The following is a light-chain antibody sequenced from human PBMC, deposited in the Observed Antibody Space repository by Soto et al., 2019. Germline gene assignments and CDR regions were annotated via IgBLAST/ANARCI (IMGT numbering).Light chain of an antibody. CDR1: QIITSRS. J-gene: IGKJ1*01. Sequence: VLTHSPGTLSLSPGERATLSCRASQIITSRSLAWYQQKVGQAPRLLIYGASPRATGVPDRFSGSGSGTDFTLTISRLEPEDFAVYYCQQYGSSPWTFGQGTKVDIK. CDR3: QQYGSSPWT. V-gene: IGKV3-20*01. CDR2: GAS.